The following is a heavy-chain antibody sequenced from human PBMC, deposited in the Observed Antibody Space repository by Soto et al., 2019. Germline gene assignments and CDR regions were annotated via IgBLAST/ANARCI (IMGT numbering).Heavy chain of an antibody. CDR1: GFTFSSYA. D-gene: IGHD3-16*01. CDR3: AKDLDVWLTVLYFDY. J-gene: IGHJ4*02. V-gene: IGHV3-23*01. CDR2: ISGSGGST. Sequence: QSGGSLRLSCAASGFTFSSYAMSWVRQAPGKGLEWVSAISGSGGSTYYADSVKGRFTISRDNSKNTLYLQMNSLRAEDTAVYYCAKDLDVWLTVLYFDYWGQGTLVTVSS.